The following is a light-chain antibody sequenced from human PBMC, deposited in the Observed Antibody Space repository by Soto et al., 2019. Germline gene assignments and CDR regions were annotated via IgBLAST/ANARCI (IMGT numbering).Light chain of an antibody. Sequence: IVLTQSPATLSLSPGERATLSCRASQSVSTYLAWYQQKPGQAPRLLMYDASNRSTGVPARFSGSGSGTDFTLTISCLEAEDFAVYYCQQRSNWPYTFGQGTKLEIK. CDR2: DAS. J-gene: IGKJ2*01. CDR3: QQRSNWPYT. CDR1: QSVSTY. V-gene: IGKV3-11*01.